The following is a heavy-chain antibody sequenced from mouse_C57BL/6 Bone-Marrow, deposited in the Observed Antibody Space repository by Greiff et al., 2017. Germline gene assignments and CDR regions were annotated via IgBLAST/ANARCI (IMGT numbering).Heavy chain of an antibody. CDR3: ARGEGFLPGDAMDD. D-gene: IGHD2-10*01. V-gene: IGHV1-19*01. CDR2: INPYNGGT. J-gene: IGHJ4*01. CDR1: GYTFTDYY. Sequence: VQLQQSGPVLVKPGASVKMSCKASGYTFTDYYMNWVKQSHGKSLEWIGVINPYNGGTSYNQKFKGKATLTVDKSSSTAYMELNSLTSEDSAVYYCARGEGFLPGDAMDDWGQGTSVTVSS.